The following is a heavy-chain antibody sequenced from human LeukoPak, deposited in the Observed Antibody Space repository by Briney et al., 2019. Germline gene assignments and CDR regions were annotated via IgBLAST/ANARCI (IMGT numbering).Heavy chain of an antibody. CDR1: GGSISSSSYY. J-gene: IGHJ3*02. V-gene: IGHV4-39*07. Sequence: SETLSLTCTVSGGSISSSSYYRGWIRQPPGKGLEWIGSIYYSGSTYYNPSLKSRVTISVDTSKNQFSLKLSSVTAADTAVYYCAREKLVPKDAFDIWGQGTMVTVSS. CDR3: AREKLVPKDAFDI. D-gene: IGHD6-13*01. CDR2: IYYSGST.